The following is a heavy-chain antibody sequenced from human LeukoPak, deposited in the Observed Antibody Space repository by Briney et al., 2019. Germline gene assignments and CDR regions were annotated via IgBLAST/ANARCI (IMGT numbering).Heavy chain of an antibody. Sequence: PSETLSLTCAVSGGSISSGGYSWSWIRQPPGKGLKWIGYIYHSGSTYYNPSLKSRVTISVDRSKNQFSLKLSSVTAADTAVYYCARWARGMDVWGQGTTVTVSS. CDR1: GGSISSGGYS. J-gene: IGHJ6*02. V-gene: IGHV4-30-2*01. CDR3: ARWARGMDV. CDR2: IYHSGST.